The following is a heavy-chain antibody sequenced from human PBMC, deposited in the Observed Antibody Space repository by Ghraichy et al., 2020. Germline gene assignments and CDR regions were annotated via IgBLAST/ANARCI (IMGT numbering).Heavy chain of an antibody. CDR2: IYPSDSDT. J-gene: IGHJ3*02. V-gene: IGHV5-51*01. CDR1: GYIFYRHW. CDR3: VRNGDFSSTWYGAAFEI. D-gene: IGHD3-3*01. Sequence: GESLNISCKGSGYIFYRHWIGWVRQVPGQGLEWMGIIYPSDSDTRYSPSFQGQVTISADKSINTAYLQWNSLKASDTAMYYCVRNGDFSSTWYGAAFEIWRRGTMVTVSS.